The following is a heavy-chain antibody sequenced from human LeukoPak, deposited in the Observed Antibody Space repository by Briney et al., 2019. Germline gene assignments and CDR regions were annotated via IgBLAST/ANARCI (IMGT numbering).Heavy chain of an antibody. Sequence: SSQTLSLTCAVSGGSISSGGYSWSWIRQPPGKGLEWIGYIYHSGSTYYNPSLKSRVTISVDRSKNQFSLKLSSVTAADTAVYYCVRDQNYYDSSGYRNLWYFDLWGRGTLVTVSS. CDR1: GGSISSGGYS. V-gene: IGHV4-30-2*01. CDR2: IYHSGST. D-gene: IGHD3-22*01. CDR3: VRDQNYYDSSGYRNLWYFDL. J-gene: IGHJ2*01.